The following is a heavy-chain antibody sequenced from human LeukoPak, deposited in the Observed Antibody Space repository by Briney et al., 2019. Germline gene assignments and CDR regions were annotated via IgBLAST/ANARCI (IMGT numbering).Heavy chain of an antibody. D-gene: IGHD3/OR15-3a*01. CDR2: IYYSGNT. CDR1: GVSISSSNSY. J-gene: IGHJ4*02. V-gene: IGHV4-39*01. CDR3: ARQTGSGLFILP. Sequence: SETLSLTCTVSGVSISSSNSYWGWIRQPPGKGLEWIGSIYYSGNTYYNASLKSQVSISIDTSRNQFSLRLTSVTAADTAVYYCARQTGSGLFILPGGQGTLVTVSS.